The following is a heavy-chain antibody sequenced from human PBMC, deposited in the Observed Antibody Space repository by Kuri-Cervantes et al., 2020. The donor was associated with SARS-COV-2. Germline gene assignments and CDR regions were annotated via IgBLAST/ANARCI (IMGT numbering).Heavy chain of an antibody. D-gene: IGHD5-24*01. J-gene: IGHJ3*02. V-gene: IGHV1-18*01. CDR3: ASIRRDGYPSRGAFDI. Sequence: ASVKVSCKASGYTFTSYGISWVRQAPGQGLEWMGWISAYNGNTNYAQKLQGRVTMTTDTSTSTAYMELSSLRSEDTAMYYCASIRRDGYPSRGAFDIWGQGTMVTVSS. CDR2: ISAYNGNT. CDR1: GYTFTSYG.